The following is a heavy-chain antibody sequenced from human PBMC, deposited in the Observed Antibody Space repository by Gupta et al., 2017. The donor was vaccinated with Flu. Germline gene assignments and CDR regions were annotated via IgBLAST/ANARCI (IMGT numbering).Heavy chain of an antibody. Sequence: QVQLQQWGAGLLKPSETLSLTCAVYGGSFSGYYWSWIRQPPGKGLEWIGEINHSGSTNYNPSLKSRVTISVDTSKNQFSLKLSSVTAADTAVYYCARGLTGRGGSPQKDWYFDLWGRGTLVTVSS. CDR1: GGSFSGYY. D-gene: IGHD2-8*02. CDR3: ARGLTGRGGSPQKDWYFDL. CDR2: INHSGST. V-gene: IGHV4-34*01. J-gene: IGHJ2*01.